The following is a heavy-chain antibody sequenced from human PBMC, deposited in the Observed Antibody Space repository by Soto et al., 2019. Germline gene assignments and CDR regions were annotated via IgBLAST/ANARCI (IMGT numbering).Heavy chain of an antibody. CDR2: IYWDDSK. J-gene: IGHJ4*02. CDR1: GFSLSTSGVG. V-gene: IGHV2-5*02. D-gene: IGHD3-9*01. CDR3: AHKGPEDWPLDY. Sequence: QITLKESGPTLVRPTQTLTLTCAFSGFSLSTSGVGVGWIRQPPGKALEWLAVIYWDDSKHYSPSLRSSLTITTYTSKNQVVLTMTNMDPLDTGTYYCAHKGPEDWPLDYWGQGTLVTVSS.